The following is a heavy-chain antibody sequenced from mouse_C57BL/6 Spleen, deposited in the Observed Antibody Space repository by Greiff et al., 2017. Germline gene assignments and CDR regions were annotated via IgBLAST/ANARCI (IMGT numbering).Heavy chain of an antibody. D-gene: IGHD1-1*01. J-gene: IGHJ2*01. CDR2: ISDGGSYT. V-gene: IGHV5-4*01. CDR3: ARERAYYYGSSYQYYFDY. CDR1: GFTFSSYA. Sequence: EVHLVESGGGLVKPGGSLKLSCAASGFTFSSYAMSWVRQTPEKRLEWVATISDGGSYTYYPDNIKGRFTISRDNAKNNLYLQMSHLKSEDTAMYYCARERAYYYGSSYQYYFDYWGQGTTLTVSS.